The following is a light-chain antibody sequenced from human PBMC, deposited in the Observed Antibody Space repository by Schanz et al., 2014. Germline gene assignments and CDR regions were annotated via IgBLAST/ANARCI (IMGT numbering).Light chain of an antibody. Sequence: EIVLTQSPGALSLSPGDRATLSCRASQSVSSSYLAWYQQKPGQAPRLLIYGASSRATGIPDRFSGSGSGTDFTLTISRLEPEDFAVYYCQHYDSAPLTFGGGTRVEIK. CDR1: QSVSSSY. CDR2: GAS. J-gene: IGKJ4*01. V-gene: IGKV3-20*01. CDR3: QHYDSAPLT.